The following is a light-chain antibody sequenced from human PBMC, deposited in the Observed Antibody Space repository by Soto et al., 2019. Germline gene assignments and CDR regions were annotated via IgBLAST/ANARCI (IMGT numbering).Light chain of an antibody. Sequence: QSALTQPASVSGSPGQSITISCTGTSSDVGGYNYVSWYQQHPGKAPKLMIYDVSNRPSGVSNRFSGSNSGNTASLTISWLQAEDEAEYYCSSYTSSSTLVFGTGTKVTVL. CDR3: SSYTSSSTLV. J-gene: IGLJ1*01. CDR1: SSDVGGYNY. CDR2: DVS. V-gene: IGLV2-14*01.